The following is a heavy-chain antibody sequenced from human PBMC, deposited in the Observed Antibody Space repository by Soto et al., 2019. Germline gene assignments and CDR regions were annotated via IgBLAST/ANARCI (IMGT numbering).Heavy chain of an antibody. CDR2: VYPGDSKT. Sequence: GESLKISCKGFGFTFTNYWIAWVRQMPGKGLEWMGIVYPGDSKTRYSPSFQGQVTISADKSITTAFLQWSSLKASDTAMYYCARHPNYNDSSGYYYSDSWGQGTLVTVSS. D-gene: IGHD3-22*01. J-gene: IGHJ4*02. CDR3: ARHPNYNDSSGYYYSDS. V-gene: IGHV5-51*01. CDR1: GFTFTNYW.